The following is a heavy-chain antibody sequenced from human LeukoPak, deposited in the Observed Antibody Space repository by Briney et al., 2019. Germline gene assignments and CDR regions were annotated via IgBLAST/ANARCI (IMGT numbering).Heavy chain of an antibody. CDR2: IYYSGST. CDR3: ARWAWELRRGWSDP. V-gene: IGHV4-39*01. Sequence: PSETLFLTCTVSGCSISSSSYYWGWMRQPPGKGLEWTGSIYYSGSTYYNPSLNSRVTRSVDTSKNQFSLKLSPVTAADTAVYYCARWAWELRRGWSDPRGHGTLVTVCS. D-gene: IGHD1-26*01. CDR1: GCSISSSSYY. J-gene: IGHJ5*02.